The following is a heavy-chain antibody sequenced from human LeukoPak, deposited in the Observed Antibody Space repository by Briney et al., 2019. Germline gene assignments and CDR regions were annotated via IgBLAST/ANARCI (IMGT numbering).Heavy chain of an antibody. J-gene: IGHJ4*02. Sequence: SETLSLTCTVSGGSISSGSYYWSWIRQPAGKGLEWIGYIYYSGSTNYNPSLKSRVTISVDTSKNQFSLKLSSVTAADTAVYYCARALGGCSGGSCGYYFDYWGQGTLVTVSS. CDR1: GGSISSGSYY. CDR2: IYYSGST. CDR3: ARALGGCSGGSCGYYFDY. D-gene: IGHD2-15*01. V-gene: IGHV4-61*10.